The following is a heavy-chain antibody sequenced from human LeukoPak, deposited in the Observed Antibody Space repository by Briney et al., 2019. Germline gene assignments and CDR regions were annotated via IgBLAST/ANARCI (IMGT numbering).Heavy chain of an antibody. Sequence: ASVKVSCKASGYTFTIYYMHWVRQAPGQGLEWMGWINPNSGATSYAQRFQGRVTMTRDTSISTAYMELSGLTSDYTAVYYCARNPPYCTSTSCYNDYWGQGTLVTVSS. CDR1: GYTFTIYY. D-gene: IGHD2-2*02. V-gene: IGHV1-2*02. CDR3: ARNPPYCTSTSCYNDY. J-gene: IGHJ4*02. CDR2: INPNSGAT.